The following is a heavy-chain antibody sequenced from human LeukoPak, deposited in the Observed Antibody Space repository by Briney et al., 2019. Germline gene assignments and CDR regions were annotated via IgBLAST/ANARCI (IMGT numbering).Heavy chain of an antibody. Sequence: PGGSLRLSCAASGFTFSSYAMHWVRQAPGKGLEYVSAISSNGGSTYYANSVKGRFTISRDNSKNTLYLQMGSLRAEDMAVYYCAREGYSSTGYYYMDVWGKGTTVTVSS. J-gene: IGHJ6*03. V-gene: IGHV3-64*01. CDR2: ISSNGGST. CDR1: GFTFSSYA. CDR3: AREGYSSTGYYYMDV. D-gene: IGHD5-18*01.